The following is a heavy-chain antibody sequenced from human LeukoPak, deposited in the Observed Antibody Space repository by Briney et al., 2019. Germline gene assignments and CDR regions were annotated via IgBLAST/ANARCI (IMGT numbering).Heavy chain of an antibody. J-gene: IGHJ4*02. D-gene: IGHD4-23*01. V-gene: IGHV1-69*13. CDR1: GGTFSSYA. CDR3: ARGWLAETTVVTPYNY. CDR2: IIPIFGTA. Sequence: GASVTVSCKASGGTFSSYAISWVRQAPGQGLEWMGGIIPIFGTANYAQKFQGRVTITADESTSTAYMELSSLRSEDTAVYYCARGWLAETTVVTPYNYWGQGTLVTVSS.